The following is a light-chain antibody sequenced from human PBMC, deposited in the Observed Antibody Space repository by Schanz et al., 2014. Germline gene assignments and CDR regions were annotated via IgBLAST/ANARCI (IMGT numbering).Light chain of an antibody. CDR3: QQSHEGVWT. Sequence: DIQMTQSPSSLSASVGDRVTITCRASQSISSYLNWYQQKPGKAPKLLIYAASSLQSGVPSRFSGSGSGTDFTLTISSLQPEDFATYFCQQSHEGVWTFGQGTTVEIK. CDR1: QSISSY. CDR2: AAS. V-gene: IGKV1-39*01. J-gene: IGKJ1*01.